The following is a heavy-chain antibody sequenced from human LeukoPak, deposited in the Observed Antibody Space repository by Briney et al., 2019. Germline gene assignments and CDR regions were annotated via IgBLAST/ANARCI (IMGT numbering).Heavy chain of an antibody. CDR2: INPNSGGT. V-gene: IGHV1-2*02. D-gene: IGHD3-3*01. CDR3: ARVRFLEWFTPDY. Sequence: GASVKVSSKASGYTFTGYYMHWVRQAPGQGLEWMGWINPNSGGTNYAQKFQGRVTMTRDTSISTAYMELSRLRSDDTAVYYCARVRFLEWFTPDYWGQGTLVTVSS. CDR1: GYTFTGYY. J-gene: IGHJ4*02.